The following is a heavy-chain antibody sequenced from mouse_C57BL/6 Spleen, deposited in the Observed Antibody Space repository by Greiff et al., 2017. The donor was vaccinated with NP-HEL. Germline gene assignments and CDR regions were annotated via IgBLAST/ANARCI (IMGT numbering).Heavy chain of an antibody. CDR3: TTGDYYGSSYYAMDY. J-gene: IGHJ4*01. CDR1: GFNIKDDY. Sequence: VQLQQPGAELVRPGASVKLSCTASGFNIKDDYMHWVKQRPEQGLEWIGWIDPENGDTEYASKFQGKATITADTSSNTAYLQLSSLTSEDTAVYYCTTGDYYGSSYYAMDYWGQGTSVTVSS. D-gene: IGHD1-1*01. CDR2: IDPENGDT. V-gene: IGHV14-4*01.